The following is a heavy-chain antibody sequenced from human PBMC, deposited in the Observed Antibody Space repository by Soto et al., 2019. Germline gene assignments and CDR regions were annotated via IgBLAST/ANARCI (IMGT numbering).Heavy chain of an antibody. CDR3: ARWYSSGWYDLRGWFDP. D-gene: IGHD6-19*01. CDR1: GGSISSSNW. Sequence: QVQLQESGPGLVKPSGTLSLTCAVSGGSISSSNWWSWVRQPPGKGLEWIGEIYHSGSTNYNPSLKSRVTISGDKSKNQFSLKLSSVTAADTAVYYCARWYSSGWYDLRGWFDPWGQGTLVTVSS. CDR2: IYHSGST. V-gene: IGHV4-4*02. J-gene: IGHJ5*02.